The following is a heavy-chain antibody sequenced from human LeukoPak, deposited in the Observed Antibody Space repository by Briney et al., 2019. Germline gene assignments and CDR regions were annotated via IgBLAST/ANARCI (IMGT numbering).Heavy chain of an antibody. D-gene: IGHD3-22*01. CDR2: ISWNGGTT. CDR3: TTNYFDTSGFYYWNWFDP. V-gene: IGHV3-20*04. Sequence: GGSLRLSCAASGFNFDDYGMSWVRQAPGKGLEWVSDISWNGGTTNYADPVKGRFTISRDNAKNSLSLQMNSLRAEDTALYYCTTNYFDTSGFYYWNWFDPWGQGTLVTVSS. CDR1: GFNFDDYG. J-gene: IGHJ5*02.